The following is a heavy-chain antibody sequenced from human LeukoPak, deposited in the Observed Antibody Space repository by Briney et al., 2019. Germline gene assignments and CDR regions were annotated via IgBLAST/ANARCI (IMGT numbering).Heavy chain of an antibody. Sequence: GGSLRLSCAASGFTFSSYAMSWVRQAPGKGLEWVSAISGSGGSTYYADPVKGRFTISRDNSKNTLYLQMNSLRAEDTAVYYCARGRYYDFWAGMDVWGQGTTVTVSS. J-gene: IGHJ6*02. V-gene: IGHV3-23*01. CDR1: GFTFSSYA. D-gene: IGHD3-3*01. CDR2: ISGSGGST. CDR3: ARGRYYDFWAGMDV.